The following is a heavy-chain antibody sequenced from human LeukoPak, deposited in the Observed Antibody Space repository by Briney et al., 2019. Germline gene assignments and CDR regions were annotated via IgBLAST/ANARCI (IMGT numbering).Heavy chain of an antibody. CDR2: ISSNGGST. CDR1: GFTFSSYA. CDR3: ARGPYSNYVYYYYGMDV. Sequence: PVGSLRLSCAASGFTFSSYAMHWVRQAPGKGLEYVSAISSNGGSTYYANSVKGRFTISRDNSKNTLHLQMGSLRAEDMAVYYCARGPYSNYVYYYYGMDVWGQGTTVTVSS. D-gene: IGHD4-11*01. V-gene: IGHV3-64*01. J-gene: IGHJ6*02.